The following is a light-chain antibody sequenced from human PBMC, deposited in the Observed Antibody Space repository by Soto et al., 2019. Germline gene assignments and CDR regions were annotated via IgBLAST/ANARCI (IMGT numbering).Light chain of an antibody. J-gene: IGLJ2*01. CDR1: SSDVGGYNY. Sequence: QSVLTQPPSASGSPGQSVTISCTGTSSDVGGYNYVSWYQQHPGKAPKLMIYEVSKRPSGVPDRFSGSKSGNTASLTVSGLQAEDEADYYCSSYAGSNTQFGGGTKVTVL. V-gene: IGLV2-8*01. CDR2: EVS. CDR3: SSYAGSNTQ.